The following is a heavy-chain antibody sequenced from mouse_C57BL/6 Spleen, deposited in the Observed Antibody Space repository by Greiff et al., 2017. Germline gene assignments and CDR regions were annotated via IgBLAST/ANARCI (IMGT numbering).Heavy chain of an antibody. CDR1: GYTFTTSP. Sequence: QVQLQPSGAELVKPGASVKMSCQASGYTFTTSPIEWRKQNHGKSLEWIGNFHPYNDDTKYNEKFKDKATLTVEKSSSTVYLDLSRLTSDDSAVYYCARHYGSIPFAYWGQGTLVTVSA. D-gene: IGHD1-1*01. CDR2: FHPYNDDT. V-gene: IGHV1-47*01. J-gene: IGHJ3*01. CDR3: ARHYGSIPFAY.